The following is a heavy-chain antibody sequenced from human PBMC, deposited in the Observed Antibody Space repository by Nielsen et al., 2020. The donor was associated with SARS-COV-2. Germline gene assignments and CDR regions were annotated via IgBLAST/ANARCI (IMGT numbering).Heavy chain of an antibody. CDR1: GFTFSSYW. CDR3: ARVGSYGDPEYLDY. CDR2: IKLDGSEK. V-gene: IGHV3-7*01. J-gene: IGHJ4*02. D-gene: IGHD4/OR15-4a*01. Sequence: GGSLRLSCVASGFTFSSYWMTWVRQAPGKGLEWVGNIKLDGSEKYYVDSVKGRFTISRDNARNTLYLQMNSLRVEDTAVYYCARVGSYGDPEYLDYWGQGALVTVSS.